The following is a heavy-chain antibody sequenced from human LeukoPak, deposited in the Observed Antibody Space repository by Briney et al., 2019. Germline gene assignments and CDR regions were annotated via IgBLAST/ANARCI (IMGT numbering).Heavy chain of an antibody. D-gene: IGHD2-2*01. J-gene: IGHJ6*03. CDR3: ALSARYCSSTSCLDYYYMDV. CDR2: ISAYNGNT. Sequence: ASVKVSCKASGYTFTSYGISWVRQAPGQGLEWMGWISAYNGNTNYAQKFQGRVTITTDESTSTAYMELSSLRSEDTAVYYCALSARYCSSTSCLDYYYMDVWGKGTTVTVSS. CDR1: GYTFTSYG. V-gene: IGHV1-18*01.